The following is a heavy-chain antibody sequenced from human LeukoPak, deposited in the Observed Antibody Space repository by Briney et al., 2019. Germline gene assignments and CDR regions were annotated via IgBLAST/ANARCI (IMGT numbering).Heavy chain of an antibody. Sequence: GGSLRLSCAASGFTFTNYWMHWVRQAPGKGLVWVSRINNDGSTTTYADSVKGRFTISRDNSKNTLNLQMNSLRAEDTAVYYCVKDRTGTYTLDYWGQGTLVTVSS. CDR2: INNDGSTT. D-gene: IGHD3-10*01. CDR3: VKDRTGTYTLDY. J-gene: IGHJ4*02. V-gene: IGHV3-74*01. CDR1: GFTFTNYW.